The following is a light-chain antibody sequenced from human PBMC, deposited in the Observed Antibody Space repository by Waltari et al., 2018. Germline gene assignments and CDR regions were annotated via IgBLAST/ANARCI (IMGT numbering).Light chain of an antibody. CDR3: AVWDDSLNGHVV. J-gene: IGLJ2*01. Sequence: QSVLTQPPSASGAPGQRVTISCSGSSSNIGGNTVNWYKQLPGTAPKLLIYSNDRRPSGVPDLVSGSKAGTSASLASSRLQSEDEAVYYFAVWDDSLNGHVVFGGGTTLTVL. CDR1: SSNIGGNT. CDR2: SND. V-gene: IGLV1-44*01.